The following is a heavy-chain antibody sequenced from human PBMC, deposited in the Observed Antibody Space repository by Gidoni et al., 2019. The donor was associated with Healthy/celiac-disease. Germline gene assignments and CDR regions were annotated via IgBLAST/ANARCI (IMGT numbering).Heavy chain of an antibody. D-gene: IGHD6-13*01. CDR1: GFTFSAYY. V-gene: IGHV3-11*01. CDR2: ISSSGSTI. Sequence: QVQLVEPAGGLVKPGGSLRLSCAASGFTFSAYYMSWIRQAPGKGVEWVSYISSSGSTIYYADSVKGRFTISRDNAKNSLYLQMNSLRAEDTAVYYCARAYSSSWFNPYYYYMDVWGKGTTVTVSS. J-gene: IGHJ6*03. CDR3: ARAYSSSWFNPYYYYMDV.